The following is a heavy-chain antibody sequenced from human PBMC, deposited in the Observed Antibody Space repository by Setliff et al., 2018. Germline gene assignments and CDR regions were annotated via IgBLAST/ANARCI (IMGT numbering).Heavy chain of an antibody. CDR1: GDSMIGYY. Sequence: SETLSLTCKVSGDSMIGYYWSWIRQPPGKGLDWIGYVFSGGSPNYSPSFKSRVTMSIDTSKNQFSLKLKSVTAADTAVYYCARLYHNDNSADFRRAPFDVWGQGMMVTVS. D-gene: IGHD3-22*01. CDR3: ARLYHNDNSADFRRAPFDV. J-gene: IGHJ3*01. CDR2: VFSGGSP. V-gene: IGHV4-59*01.